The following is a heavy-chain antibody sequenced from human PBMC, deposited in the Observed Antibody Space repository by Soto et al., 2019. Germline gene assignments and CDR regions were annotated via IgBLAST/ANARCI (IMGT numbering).Heavy chain of an antibody. CDR1: GFTFSSYS. J-gene: IGHJ3*02. CDR3: ARERGHSRGYFSGGSCYSAFDI. CDR2: ISSSSSYI. Sequence: GGSLRLSCAASGFTFSSYSMNWVRQAPGKGLEWVSSISSSSSYIYYADSVKGRFTISRDNAKNSLYLQMNSLRAEDTAVYYCARERGHSRGYFSGGSCYSAFDIWGQGTMVTVSS. D-gene: IGHD2-15*01. V-gene: IGHV3-21*01.